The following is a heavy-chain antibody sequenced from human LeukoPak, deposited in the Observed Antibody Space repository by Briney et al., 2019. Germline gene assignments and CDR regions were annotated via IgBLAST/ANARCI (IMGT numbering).Heavy chain of an antibody. CDR2: FNPNSGGT. J-gene: IGHJ4*02. V-gene: IGHV1-2*02. CDR3: ARVGVTAMVGFFDY. CDR1: GYTFTDYY. Sequence: ASVKVSCKASGYTFTDYYMHWVRQAPGQGLEWMGWFNPNSGGTNYAQKFQGRVTMTRDTSISTAYMELNRLRSDDTAVYYCARVGVTAMVGFFDYWGQGSLVTVSS. D-gene: IGHD5-18*01.